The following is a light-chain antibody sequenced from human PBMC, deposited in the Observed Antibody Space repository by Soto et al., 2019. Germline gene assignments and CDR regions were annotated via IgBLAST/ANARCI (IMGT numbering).Light chain of an antibody. V-gene: IGKV3-20*01. CDR3: QQYGGSPPYT. J-gene: IGKJ2*01. CDR1: QSVKSRY. CDR2: GAS. Sequence: IVLTQSPGTLSLSPGERATLSCRASQSVKSRYIAWYQQKPGQAPRHLIYGASSRATAIPDRFSGSGSGTDFTLTISRQEPEDFAVYFCQQYGGSPPYTFGQETKLEIK.